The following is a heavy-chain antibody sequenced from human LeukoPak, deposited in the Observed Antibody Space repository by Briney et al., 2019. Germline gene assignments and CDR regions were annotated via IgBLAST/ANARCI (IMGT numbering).Heavy chain of an antibody. CDR2: INYHGGNT. CDR3: ARRYSTRNFFDS. J-gene: IGHJ4*02. Sequence: PSETLSLTCTVSGGSISSSSYYWGWIRQPPGKGLEWVSAINYHGGNTYYADSVKGRFTISRDNSNNTLHLQINSLRAEDTALYFCARRYSTRNFFDSWGQGTLVTVSS. CDR1: GGSISSSSYY. V-gene: IGHV3-23*01. D-gene: IGHD1-1*01.